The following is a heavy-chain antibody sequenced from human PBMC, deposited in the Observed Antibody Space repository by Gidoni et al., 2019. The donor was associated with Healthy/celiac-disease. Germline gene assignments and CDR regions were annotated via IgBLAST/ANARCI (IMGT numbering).Heavy chain of an antibody. V-gene: IGHV3-9*01. D-gene: IGHD4-17*01. J-gene: IGHJ6*02. Sequence: EVQLVESGGGLVQPGRSLRLSCAASGFTFDDYAMHWVRQAPGKGLEWVSGISWNSGSIGYADSVKGRFTISRDNAKNSLYLQMNSLRAEDTALYYCAKDTYPGYGVDYYYYGMDVWGQGTTVTVSS. CDR2: ISWNSGSI. CDR3: AKDTYPGYGVDYYYYGMDV. CDR1: GFTFDDYA.